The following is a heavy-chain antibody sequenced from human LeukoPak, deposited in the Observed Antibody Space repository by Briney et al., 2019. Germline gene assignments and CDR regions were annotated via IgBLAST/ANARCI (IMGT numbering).Heavy chain of an antibody. Sequence: SETLSLTCTVSGGSISSYYWSWNRQPAGKGLEWIGHIYTSGSTNYNPSLKSRVTMSVDASKNQFSLKLSSVTAADTAVYHCARGVYYYDSSGYYVGTHDPWGQGTLVTVSS. D-gene: IGHD3-22*01. CDR2: IYTSGST. CDR3: ARGVYYYDSSGYYVGTHDP. J-gene: IGHJ5*02. V-gene: IGHV4-4*07. CDR1: GGSISSYY.